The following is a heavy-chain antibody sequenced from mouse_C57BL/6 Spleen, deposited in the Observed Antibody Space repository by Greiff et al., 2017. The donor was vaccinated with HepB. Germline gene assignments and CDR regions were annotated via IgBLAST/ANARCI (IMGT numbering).Heavy chain of an antibody. Sequence: QVQLKQSGAELVRPGASVTLSCKASGYTFTDYEMHWVKQTPVHGLEWIGAIDPETGGTAYNQKFKGKAILTADKSSSTAYMELRSLTSEDSAVYYCTRPLYYGSSLYAMDYWGQGTSVTVSS. CDR3: TRPLYYGSSLYAMDY. J-gene: IGHJ4*01. D-gene: IGHD1-1*01. CDR1: GYTFTDYE. V-gene: IGHV1-15*01. CDR2: IDPETGGT.